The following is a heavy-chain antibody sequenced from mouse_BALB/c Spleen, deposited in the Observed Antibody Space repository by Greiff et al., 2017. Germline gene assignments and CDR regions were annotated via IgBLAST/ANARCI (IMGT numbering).Heavy chain of an antibody. Sequence: LQHPGSELVRPGASVKLSCKASGYTFTSYWMHWVKQRHGQGLEWIGNIYPGSGSTNYDEKFKSKGTLTVDTSSSTAYMHLSSLTSEDSAVYYCTREGRDYWGQGTSVTVSS. J-gene: IGHJ4*01. CDR2: IYPGSGST. CDR3: TREGRDY. CDR1: GYTFTSYW. V-gene: IGHV1S22*01.